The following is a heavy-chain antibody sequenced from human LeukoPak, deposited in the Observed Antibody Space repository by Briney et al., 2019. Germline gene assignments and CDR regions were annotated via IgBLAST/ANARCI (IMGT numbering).Heavy chain of an antibody. CDR1: GFTVSTNY. CDR2: IYSGGRT. D-gene: IGHD3-10*02. CDR3: AELGITMIGGV. J-gene: IGHJ6*04. V-gene: IGHV3-53*01. Sequence: GGSLRLSCTASGFTVSTNYMSWVRQAPGKGLEWVSFIYSGGRTDYADSVKGRFTISRDNAKNSLYLQMNSLRAEDTAVYYCAELGITMIGGVWGKGTTVTISS.